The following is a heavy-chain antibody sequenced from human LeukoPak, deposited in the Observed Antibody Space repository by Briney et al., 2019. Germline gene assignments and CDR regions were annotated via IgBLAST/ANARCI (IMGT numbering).Heavy chain of an antibody. CDR3: ARVSYHYIVGANGDAFDI. CDR1: GGSISSGSYY. CDR2: IYTSGST. J-gene: IGHJ3*02. D-gene: IGHD1-26*01. Sequence: SETLSLTCTVSGGSISSGSYYWSWIRQPAGKGLEWIGRIYTSGSTNYNPSLKSRVTISVDTSKNQFSLKLSSVTAADTAVYYCARVSYHYIVGANGDAFDIWGQGTMVTVSS. V-gene: IGHV4-61*02.